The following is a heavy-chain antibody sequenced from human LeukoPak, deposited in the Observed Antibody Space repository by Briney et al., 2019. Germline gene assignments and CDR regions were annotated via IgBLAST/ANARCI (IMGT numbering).Heavy chain of an antibody. CDR1: GGSISNYY. CDR2: IYYSGST. D-gene: IGHD1-26*01. Sequence: SETLSLTCTVSGGSISNYYWSWIRQPPGKGLEWIGYIYYSGSTNYNPSLKSRVTISVDTSKNQFSLKLSSVTAADTAAYYCARHVEKWELPGIDPWGQGTLVTVSS. CDR3: ARHVEKWELPGIDP. V-gene: IGHV4-59*08. J-gene: IGHJ5*02.